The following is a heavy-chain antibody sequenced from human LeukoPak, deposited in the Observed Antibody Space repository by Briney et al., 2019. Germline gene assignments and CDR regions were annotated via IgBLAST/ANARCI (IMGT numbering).Heavy chain of an antibody. D-gene: IGHD5-12*01. J-gene: IGHJ4*02. CDR1: GGSFSGYY. V-gene: IGHV4-34*01. Sequence: SETLSLTCAVYGGSFSGYYWSWIRQPPGKGLEWIGEINHSGSTNYNPSLKSRVTISVDMSKNQFSLKLSSVTAADTAVYYCARRKGVATIDYWGQGTLVTVSS. CDR2: INHSGST. CDR3: ARRKGVATIDY.